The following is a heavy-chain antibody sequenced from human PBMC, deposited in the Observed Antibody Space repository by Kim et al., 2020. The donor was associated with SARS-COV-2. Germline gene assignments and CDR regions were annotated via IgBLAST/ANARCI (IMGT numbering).Heavy chain of an antibody. CDR1: GGRFRKDA. CDR3: ARAYEGGYYYGMGV. CDR2: ISYDGSNK. Sequence: GGSLRLSCAASGGRFRKDAMHWVRQAPGKGLEWVAVISYDGSNKYYADSVKGRFTISRDNSKNTLYLQMNSLRAEDTAVYYCARAYEGGYYYGMGVWGQGTTVTVSS. V-gene: IGHV3-30-3*01. J-gene: IGHJ6*02. D-gene: IGHD3-16*01.